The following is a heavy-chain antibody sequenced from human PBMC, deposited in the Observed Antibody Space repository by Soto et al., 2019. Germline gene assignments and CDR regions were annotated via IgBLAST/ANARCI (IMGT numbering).Heavy chain of an antibody. CDR2: IIPIFGTA. CDR3: ARDGGYCSSTSCSYYYYYGMDV. D-gene: IGHD2-2*01. J-gene: IGHJ6*02. Sequence: QVQLVQSGAEVKKPGSSVKVSCKASGGTFSSYAISWVRQAPGQGLEWMGGIIPIFGTANYEQKFQGRVTITADESTCTAYMELSSLRSEDTAVYYCARDGGYCSSTSCSYYYYYGMDVWGQGTTVTVSS. CDR1: GGTFSSYA. V-gene: IGHV1-69*01.